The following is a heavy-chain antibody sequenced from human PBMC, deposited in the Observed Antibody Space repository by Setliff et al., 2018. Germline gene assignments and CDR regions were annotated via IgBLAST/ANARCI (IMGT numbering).Heavy chain of an antibody. CDR1: GFTFSSYS. J-gene: IGHJ6*02. Sequence: PGESLKISCAASGFTFSSYSMNWVRQAPGKGLEWVSSISSSSSYIYYADSVKGRFTISRDNAKNSLYLQMNSLRAEDTAVYYCARDRVYYGMDVWGQGTTVTVSS. V-gene: IGHV3-21*01. CDR3: ARDRVYYGMDV. CDR2: ISSSSSYI. D-gene: IGHD3-10*01.